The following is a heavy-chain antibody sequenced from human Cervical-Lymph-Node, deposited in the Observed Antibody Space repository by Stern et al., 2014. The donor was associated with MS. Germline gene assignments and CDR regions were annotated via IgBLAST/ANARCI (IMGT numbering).Heavy chain of an antibody. CDR1: GASISGSTYY. V-gene: IGHV4-39*01. D-gene: IGHD4-11*01. CDR2: IYYSGNP. CDR3: ATHNDYSDYLTWNYFDY. J-gene: IGHJ4*02. Sequence: VQLVESGPGLVKPSETLSLTCTVSGASISGSTYYWGWIRQTPGKGLEWIGSIYYSGNPYYKPSLKSRVTISVDKSKNQFSPRLNAVPAADTAVYYCATHNDYSDYLTWNYFDYWGQGTRVTVS.